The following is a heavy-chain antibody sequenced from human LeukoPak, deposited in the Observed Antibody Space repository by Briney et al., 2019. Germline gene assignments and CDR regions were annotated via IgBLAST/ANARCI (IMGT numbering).Heavy chain of an antibody. CDR3: ARVYHSTSGRAIDY. Sequence: PGGSLRLSCAASGFTFSNYWMSWVRQAPGKGLEWVANIKQDGSEKYYVDSVKGRFTISRENAKNALYLQMNSLRAEDTAVYYCARVYHSTSGRAIDYWGQGTLVTVSS. V-gene: IGHV3-7*01. CDR2: IKQDGSEK. D-gene: IGHD6-6*01. CDR1: GFTFSNYW. J-gene: IGHJ4*02.